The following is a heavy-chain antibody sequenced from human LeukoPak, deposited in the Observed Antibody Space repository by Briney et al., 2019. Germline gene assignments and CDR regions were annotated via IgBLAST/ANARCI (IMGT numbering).Heavy chain of an antibody. Sequence: AGGSLRLSCAASGFTFFNYAMNWVRQAPGKGLEWVSYISSSSSTIYYADSVKGRFTISRDNAKNSLYLQMNSLRAEDTAVYYCARDPSVKVTTTFFDYWGQGTLVTVSS. D-gene: IGHD4-11*01. CDR3: ARDPSVKVTTTFFDY. V-gene: IGHV3-48*01. CDR1: GFTFFNYA. CDR2: ISSSSSTI. J-gene: IGHJ4*02.